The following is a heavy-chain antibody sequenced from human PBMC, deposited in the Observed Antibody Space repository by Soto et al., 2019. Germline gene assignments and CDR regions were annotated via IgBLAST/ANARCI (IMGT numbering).Heavy chain of an antibody. J-gene: IGHJ6*02. V-gene: IGHV3-53*02. Sequence: EVQLVETGGGLIQPGGSLRLSCAASGLTVRSNYMSWVRQAPGKGLEWVSLIFSGGSTYYADSVKGRFTISRDNSKNMVYLQMNSLRDEDTAVYYCAGEVGSGGWYYYYFGMEAWGQGTTVTVSS. CDR1: GLTVRSNY. CDR3: AGEVGSGGWYYYYFGMEA. D-gene: IGHD6-19*01. CDR2: IFSGGST.